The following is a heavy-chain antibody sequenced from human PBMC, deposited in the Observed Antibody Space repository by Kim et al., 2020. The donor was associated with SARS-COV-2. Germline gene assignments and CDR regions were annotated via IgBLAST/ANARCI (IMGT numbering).Heavy chain of an antibody. CDR2: IYYSGST. D-gene: IGHD3-10*01. CDR3: YGSGSYDAFDI. J-gene: IGHJ3*02. Sequence: SETLSLTCTVSGGSISSYYWSWIRQPPGKGLEWIGYIYYSGSTNYNPSLKSRVTISVDTSKNQFSLKLSSVTAADTAVYYCYGSGSYDAFDIWGQGTMVTVST. V-gene: IGHV4-59*08. CDR1: GGSISSYY.